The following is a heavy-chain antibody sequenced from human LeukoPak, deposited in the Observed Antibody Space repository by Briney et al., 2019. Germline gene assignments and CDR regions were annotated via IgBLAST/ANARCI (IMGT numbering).Heavy chain of an antibody. D-gene: IGHD3-3*01. V-gene: IGHV3-23*01. CDR2: ISASGGQT. J-gene: IGHJ4*02. CDR3: AKPQEADLWVPDY. Sequence: GGSLRLSCAASGFTFSSCSMSWVRQAPGKGVGWVSGISASGGQTFYATSVKGRFSISRDNSKNTLYLQMNSLRVEDTAIYYCAKPQEADLWVPDYWGQGTLVTVSS. CDR1: GFTFSSCS.